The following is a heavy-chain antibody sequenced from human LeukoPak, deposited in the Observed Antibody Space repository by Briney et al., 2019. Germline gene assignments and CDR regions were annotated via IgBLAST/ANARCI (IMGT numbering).Heavy chain of an antibody. CDR2: IYSDGST. J-gene: IGHJ4*02. D-gene: IGHD3-10*01. CDR1: GFTVSSNY. V-gene: IGHV3-53*01. CDR3: AREKGRGVISPYFDY. Sequence: GGSLRLSCAASGFTVSSNYMSWVRQAPGKGLEWVSVIYSDGSTYYEDSVKGRFTISRDNSKNTLSLQMNSLRAEDTAVYYCAREKGRGVISPYFDYWGQGTLVIVSS.